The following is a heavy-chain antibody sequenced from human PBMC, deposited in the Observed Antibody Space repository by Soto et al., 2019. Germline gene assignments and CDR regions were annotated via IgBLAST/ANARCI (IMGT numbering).Heavy chain of an antibody. CDR3: ALAYFYASSGYYYFDY. D-gene: IGHD3-22*01. CDR2: IYPGDSDT. CDR1: GYSFTSYW. J-gene: IGHJ4*02. V-gene: IGHV5-51*01. Sequence: GESLKISCQGSGYSFTSYWIGWVRQMPGKGLEWMGIIYPGDSDTRYSPSFQGQVTISADKSISTAYLQWSSLKASDTAMYYCALAYFYASSGYYYFDYWGQGTLVTVSS.